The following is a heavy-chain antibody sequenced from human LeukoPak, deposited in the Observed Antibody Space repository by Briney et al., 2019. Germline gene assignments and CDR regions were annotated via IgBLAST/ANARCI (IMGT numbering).Heavy chain of an antibody. J-gene: IGHJ4*02. D-gene: IGHD3-10*01. Sequence: SETLSLTCAVYGGSFSGYYWSWIRQPPGKGLEWIGEINHSGSTNYNPSLKSRVTISVDTSKNQFSLKLSSVTAADTAVYYCARGRGYGRITMVRGVIKNDYWGQGTLVTVSS. CDR3: ARGRGYGRITMVRGVIKNDY. CDR1: GGSFSGYY. CDR2: INHSGST. V-gene: IGHV4-34*01.